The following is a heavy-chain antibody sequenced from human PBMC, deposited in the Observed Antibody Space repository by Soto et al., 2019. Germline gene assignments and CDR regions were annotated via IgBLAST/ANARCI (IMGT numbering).Heavy chain of an antibody. CDR3: AKDGSELEGYDYVWGSYRQNNWFDP. Sequence: EVQLLESGGGLVQPGGSLRLSCAASGFTFSSYAMSWVRQAPGKGLEWVSAISGSGGSTYYADSVKGRFTISRDNSKNTLYLQMNSLRAEDTAVYYCAKDGSELEGYDYVWGSYRQNNWFDPWGQGTLVTVSS. J-gene: IGHJ5*02. D-gene: IGHD3-16*02. V-gene: IGHV3-23*01. CDR2: ISGSGGST. CDR1: GFTFSSYA.